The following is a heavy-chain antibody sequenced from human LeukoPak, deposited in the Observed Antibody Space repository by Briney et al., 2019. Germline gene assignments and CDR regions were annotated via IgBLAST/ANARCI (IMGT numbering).Heavy chain of an antibody. V-gene: IGHV3-7*03. J-gene: IGHJ6*02. CDR1: GFALSSHW. CDR2: VNRDGSET. Sequence: PGGPLRLSCAASGFALSSHWMTWVRQVPGRGPEWVANVNRDGSETYYLDSVKGRFTISKDNAKNSLYLRMNSLRAEDTALYHCARNNGMDVWGQGTTVIVSS. CDR3: ARNNGMDV.